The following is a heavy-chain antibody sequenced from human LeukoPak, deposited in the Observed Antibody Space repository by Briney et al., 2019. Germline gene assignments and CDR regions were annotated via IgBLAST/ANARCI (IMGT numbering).Heavy chain of an antibody. CDR1: GGTFSSYA. V-gene: IGHV1-69*01. J-gene: IGHJ6*03. CDR3: ARVGYCSSTSCQEDYYYYYYMDV. D-gene: IGHD2-2*01. Sequence: SVKVSCKASGGTFSSYAISWVRQAPGQGLEWMGGIIPIFGTANYAQKFQGRVTITADESTSTAYMELSSLRSEDTAVYYCARVGYCSSTSCQEDYYYYYYMDVWGKGTTVTVSS. CDR2: IIPIFGTA.